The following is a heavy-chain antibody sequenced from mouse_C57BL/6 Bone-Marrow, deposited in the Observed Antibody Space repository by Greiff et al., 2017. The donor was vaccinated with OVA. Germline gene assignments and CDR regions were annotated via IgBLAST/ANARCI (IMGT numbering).Heavy chain of an antibody. CDR2: IYPGSGNT. CDR1: GYSFTSYY. D-gene: IGHD2-4*01. Sequence: QVQLQQSGPELVKPGASVKISCKASGYSFTSYYIHWVKQRPGQGLEWIGWIYPGSGNTKYNEKFKGKATLTADTSSSTAYMQLSSLTSEDSAVYYCAKEFYDYFAYWGQGTLVTVSA. J-gene: IGHJ3*01. V-gene: IGHV1-66*01. CDR3: AKEFYDYFAY.